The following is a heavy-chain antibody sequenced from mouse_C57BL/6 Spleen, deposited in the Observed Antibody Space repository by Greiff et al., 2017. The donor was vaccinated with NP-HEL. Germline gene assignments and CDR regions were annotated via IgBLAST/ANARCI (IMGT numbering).Heavy chain of an antibody. CDR3: ARGGRPWYFDV. D-gene: IGHD3-3*01. CDR1: GYTFTDYN. J-gene: IGHJ1*03. Sequence: EVQLQESGPELVKPGASVKMSCKASGYTFTDYNMHWVKQSHGKSLEWIGYINPNNGGTSYNQKFKGKATLTVNKSSSTAYMELRSLTSEDSAVYYCARGGRPWYFDVWGTGTTVTVSS. V-gene: IGHV1-22*01. CDR2: INPNNGGT.